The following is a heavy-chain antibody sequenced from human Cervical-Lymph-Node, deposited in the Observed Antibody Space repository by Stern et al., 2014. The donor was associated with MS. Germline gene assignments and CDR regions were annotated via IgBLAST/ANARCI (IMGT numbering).Heavy chain of an antibody. V-gene: IGHV3-33*01. CDR2: IWYDGSNK. Sequence: VQLLESGGGVVQPGRSLRLACAASGFTFSSYGMHWVRQAPDKGLEWVAVIWYDGSNKYYADSVKGRFTISRDNSKNTLYLQMNSLRAEDTAVYYCARDSSKGGSNYWGQGTLVTVSS. D-gene: IGHD2-2*01. CDR3: ARDSSKGGSNY. CDR1: GFTFSSYG. J-gene: IGHJ4*02.